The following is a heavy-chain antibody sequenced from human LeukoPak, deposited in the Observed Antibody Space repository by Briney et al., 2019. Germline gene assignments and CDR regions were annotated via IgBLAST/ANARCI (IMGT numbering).Heavy chain of an antibody. Sequence: PSETLSLTCTVSGGSISSYYWSWIRQPAGKGLEWIGRIYTSGSTNYNPSLESRVTISVDTSKNQFSLKLSSVTAADTAVYYCATASTTVTYFDYWGQGTLVTVSS. D-gene: IGHD4-17*01. J-gene: IGHJ4*02. CDR1: GGSISSYY. CDR2: IYTSGST. CDR3: ATASTTVTYFDY. V-gene: IGHV4-4*07.